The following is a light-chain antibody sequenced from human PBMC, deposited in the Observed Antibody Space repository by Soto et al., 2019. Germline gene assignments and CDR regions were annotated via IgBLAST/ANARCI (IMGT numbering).Light chain of an antibody. J-gene: IGKJ2*01. CDR2: GAS. V-gene: IGKV3-20*01. CDR1: QSVSSNY. CDR3: HQYGSAPGT. Sequence: EIVLTQSPGTLSLSPGERVTLSCRASQSVSSNYLAWYQQQPGQAPRLLIYGASSRATGVPDRFSGSGSGTDFTITISRLEPEDFAVYYCHQYGSAPGTVGQGTKLEIK.